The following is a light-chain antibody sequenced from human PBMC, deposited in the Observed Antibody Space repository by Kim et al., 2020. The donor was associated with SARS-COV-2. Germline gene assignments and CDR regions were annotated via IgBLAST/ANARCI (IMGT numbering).Light chain of an antibody. Sequence: QSVLTQPPSVSAAPGQKVTISCSGSRSNIGNNPVSWYQQFPGTAPKLITYDNDKRPSGIPDRFSSSKSGTSATLDITGLRTGDEADYYCATWDSSLSVGVFGVGTKVTVL. V-gene: IGLV1-51*01. CDR1: RSNIGNNP. CDR2: DND. J-gene: IGLJ3*02. CDR3: ATWDSSLSVGV.